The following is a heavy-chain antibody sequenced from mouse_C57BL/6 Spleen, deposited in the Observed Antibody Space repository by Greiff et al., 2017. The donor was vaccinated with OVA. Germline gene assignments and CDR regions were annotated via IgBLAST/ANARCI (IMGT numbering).Heavy chain of an antibody. D-gene: IGHD1-1*01. CDR3: ARGDSITTVVASKRDFDY. Sequence: QVQLQQPGAELVRPGSSVKLSCKASGYTFTSYWMHWVKQRPIQGLEWIGNIDPSDSETHYNQKFKDKATLTVDKSSSTAYMQLSSLTSEDSAVYYCARGDSITTVVASKRDFDYWGQGTTLTVSS. V-gene: IGHV1-52*01. CDR1: GYTFTSYW. CDR2: IDPSDSET. J-gene: IGHJ2*01.